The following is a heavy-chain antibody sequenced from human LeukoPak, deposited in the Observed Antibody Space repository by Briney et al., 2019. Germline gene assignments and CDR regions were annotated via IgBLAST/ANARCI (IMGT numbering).Heavy chain of an antibody. J-gene: IGHJ3*02. V-gene: IGHV4-30-4*01. CDR2: IYYSGST. Sequence: SETLSLTCTVSGGSTSSGDYYWSWIRQPPGKGLEWIGYIYYSGSTYYNPSLKSRVTISVGTSKNQFSLKLSSVTAADTAVYYCAVVPAANDAFDIWGQGTMVTVSS. D-gene: IGHD2-2*01. CDR3: AVVPAANDAFDI. CDR1: GGSTSSGDYY.